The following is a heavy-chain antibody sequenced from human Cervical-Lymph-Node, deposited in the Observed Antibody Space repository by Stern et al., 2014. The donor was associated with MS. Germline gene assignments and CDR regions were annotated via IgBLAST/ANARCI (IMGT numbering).Heavy chain of an antibody. CDR3: ARDRLSGGWFLQH. J-gene: IGHJ1*01. Sequence: VQLVESGGGLGKPGGSLTLSCATSGFTFSDYYMNWIRQAPGQGLEWISYISGSCDNINYIHSVKGRFHISSDNAKNTPYLQMNSLSAEDTAIYYCARDRLSGGWFLQHWGQGTLVTVSS. CDR2: ISGSCDNI. D-gene: IGHD6-19*01. V-gene: IGHV3-11*01. CDR1: GFTFSDYY.